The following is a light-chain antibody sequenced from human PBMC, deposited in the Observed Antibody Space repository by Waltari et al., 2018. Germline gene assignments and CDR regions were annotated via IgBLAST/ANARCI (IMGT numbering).Light chain of an antibody. V-gene: IGKV1-5*03. J-gene: IGKJ2*03. CDR1: QSISNY. Sequence: DIQMTQSPSTLSASVGDTITITCRASQSISNYLAWYQQKPGKAPQLLIYKESSSGSGVTSRFSGSGSGTEFTLTISSMQPDDFATYYCQQYNTYSSFGQGTKLEIK. CDR2: KES. CDR3: QQYNTYSS.